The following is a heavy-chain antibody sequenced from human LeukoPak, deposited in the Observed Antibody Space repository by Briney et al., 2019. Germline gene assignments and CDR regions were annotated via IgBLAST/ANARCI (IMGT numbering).Heavy chain of an antibody. V-gene: IGHV1-18*01. Sequence: ASVKVSCKASGYTFTSYGISWVRQAPGQGLEWMGWISAYNGNTNYAQKLQGRVTMTTDTSTSTAYMELRSLRSDDTAVYYCARDRQWLARYYYYGMDVWGQGALVTVSS. J-gene: IGHJ6*02. CDR3: ARDRQWLARYYYYGMDV. D-gene: IGHD6-19*01. CDR2: ISAYNGNT. CDR1: GYTFTSYG.